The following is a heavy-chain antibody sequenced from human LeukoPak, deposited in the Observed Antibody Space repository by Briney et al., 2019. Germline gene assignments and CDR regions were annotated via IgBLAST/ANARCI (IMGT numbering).Heavy chain of an antibody. CDR3: ARAVWDSSGHLFDY. CDR2: ISYDGSNK. CDR1: GFTFSSYA. Sequence: GGSLRLSCAASGFTFSSYAMHWVRQAPGKGLEWVAVISYDGSNKYYADSVKGRFTISRDNAKNSLYLQMNSLRAEDTAVYYCARAVWDSSGHLFDYWGQGTLVTVSS. D-gene: IGHD3-22*01. V-gene: IGHV3-30*04. J-gene: IGHJ4*02.